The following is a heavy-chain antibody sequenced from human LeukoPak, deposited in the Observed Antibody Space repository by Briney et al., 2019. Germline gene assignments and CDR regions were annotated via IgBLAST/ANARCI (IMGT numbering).Heavy chain of an antibody. V-gene: IGHV3-74*01. J-gene: IGHJ4*02. CDR2: INSDGSST. Sequence: PAGSLRLSCAASGFTFSSYWMHWVRQAPGKGLVWVSRINSDGSSTSYADSVKGRFTISRDNAKNTLYLQMNSLRAEDTAVYYCARARYYDFWGGYLFHYWGQGTLDTVSS. CDR3: ARARYYDFWGGYLFHY. CDR1: GFTFSSYW. D-gene: IGHD3-3*01.